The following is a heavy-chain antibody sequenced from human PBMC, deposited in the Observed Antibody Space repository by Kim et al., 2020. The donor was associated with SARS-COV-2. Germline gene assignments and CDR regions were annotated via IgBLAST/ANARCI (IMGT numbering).Heavy chain of an antibody. Sequence: SETLSLTCTVSGASFSTYYWSWIRQTPGKGLEWIGYIYYAGRTNYNPSLKSRVTMSLDTSKNHFSLKLRSVTAADTAVYYCARDRIPVTAYFDYWGHGTLVTVSS. V-gene: IGHV4-59*01. CDR2: IYYAGRT. CDR1: GASFSTYY. D-gene: IGHD6-19*01. J-gene: IGHJ4*01. CDR3: ARDRIPVTAYFDY.